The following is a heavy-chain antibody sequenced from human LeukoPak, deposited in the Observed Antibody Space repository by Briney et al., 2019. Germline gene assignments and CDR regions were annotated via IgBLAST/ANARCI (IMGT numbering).Heavy chain of an antibody. D-gene: IGHD1-26*01. CDR1: GFTVSSNY. CDR2: IYSGGST. CDR3: ARPPAESGSYYGYFDY. J-gene: IGHJ4*02. Sequence: GGSLRLSCAASGFTVSSNYMSWVRQAPGKGLEWVSVIYSGGSTYYADSVKGRFTISRDNSKNTLYLQMNSLRAEDTALYYCARPPAESGSYYGYFDYWGQGTLVTVSS. V-gene: IGHV3-53*01.